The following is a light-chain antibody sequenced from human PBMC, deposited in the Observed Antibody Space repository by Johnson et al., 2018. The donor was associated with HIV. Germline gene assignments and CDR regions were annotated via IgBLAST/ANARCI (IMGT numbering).Light chain of an antibody. CDR3: ETWDSSLSAGGV. CDR1: SSNIGNNY. CDR2: DND. J-gene: IGLJ1*01. Sequence: QSVLKQPPSVSAAPGQKVTISCSGSSSNIGNNYVSWYQQLPGAAPKLLIFDNDKRPSGIPDRFSGSKSGTSATLGITGLQTGDEADYYCETWDSSLSAGGVFGTGTKVTVL. V-gene: IGLV1-51*01.